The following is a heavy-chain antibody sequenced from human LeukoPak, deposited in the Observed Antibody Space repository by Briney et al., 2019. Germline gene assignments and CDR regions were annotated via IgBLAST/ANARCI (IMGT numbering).Heavy chain of an antibody. CDR2: MNPNTGNT. CDR1: GYTFTTYA. J-gene: IGHJ4*02. Sequence: ASVKVSCTASGYTFTTYAINWVRHAPGQGLEWMGSMNPNTGNTGYEQKFQGRVTMTRNTSICTAYMELSSLRSEETAVYYCVRGDYWGQGTLVTVSS. V-gene: IGHV1-8*01. CDR3: VRGDY.